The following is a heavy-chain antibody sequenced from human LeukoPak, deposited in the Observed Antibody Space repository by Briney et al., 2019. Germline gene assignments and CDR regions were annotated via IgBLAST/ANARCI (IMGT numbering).Heavy chain of an antibody. D-gene: IGHD3-10*01. Sequence: PGGSLRLSCAASGFTVSSNYMSWVRQAPGKGLEWGSAISGSGGSTSYADSVKGRFTISRDNSKNTLYLQVNSLRAEDTAVYFCAKAYYYGSGSPFDYWGQGTLVTVSS. V-gene: IGHV3-23*01. J-gene: IGHJ4*02. CDR2: ISGSGGST. CDR3: AKAYYYGSGSPFDY. CDR1: GFTVSSNY.